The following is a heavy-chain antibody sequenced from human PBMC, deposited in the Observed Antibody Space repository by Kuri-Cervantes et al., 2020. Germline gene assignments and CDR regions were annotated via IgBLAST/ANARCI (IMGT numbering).Heavy chain of an antibody. CDR2: INSDGSST. J-gene: IGHJ6*02. V-gene: IGHV3-74*01. CDR3: ARAGDIAVAGTWGGGMDV. CDR1: GFTFSSYW. Sequence: ETLSLTCAASGFTFSSYWMHWVRQAPGKGLVWVSRINSDGSSTSYADSVKGRFTISRDNAKNTLYLQMNSLRAEDTAVYYCARAGDIAVAGTWGGGMDVWGQGTTVTVSS. D-gene: IGHD6-19*01.